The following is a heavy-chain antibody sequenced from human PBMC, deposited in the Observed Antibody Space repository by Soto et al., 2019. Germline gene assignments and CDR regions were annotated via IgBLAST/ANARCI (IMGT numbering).Heavy chain of an antibody. V-gene: IGHV4-59*01. CDR2: ISYIGTT. CDR1: GGPISTYY. Sequence: QVQLQESGPGLVKPSETLSLTCTVSGGPISTYYWSWIRQSPGKGLEWIGFISYIGTTQYNPSFKSRVTLSVETSKNHFSLSLTSVSAADTAVYYCARDAGYQLTGAFDIWGPGTMVAVAS. D-gene: IGHD2-2*01. CDR3: ARDAGYQLTGAFDI. J-gene: IGHJ3*02.